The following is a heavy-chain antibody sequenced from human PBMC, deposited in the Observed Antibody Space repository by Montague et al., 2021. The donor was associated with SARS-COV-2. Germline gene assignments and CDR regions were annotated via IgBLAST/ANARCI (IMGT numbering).Heavy chain of an antibody. CDR1: GRSVSSYY. V-gene: IGHV4-59*08. Sequence: SETLSLTCIVSGRSVSSYYWSWIRQPPGKGLEWIGSRYQSGATYYSPSXXRPVTILLDTSKNQFSLSLTSVTAADTAVYYCARSGVGIFDFSYFDSWGQVSLVIVSS. CDR2: RYQSGAT. J-gene: IGHJ4*02. CDR3: ARSGVGIFDFSYFDS. D-gene: IGHD3-3*01.